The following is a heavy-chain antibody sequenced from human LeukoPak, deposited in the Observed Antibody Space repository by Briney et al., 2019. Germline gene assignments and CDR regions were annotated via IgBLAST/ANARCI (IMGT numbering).Heavy chain of an antibody. D-gene: IGHD2-2*01. J-gene: IGHJ4*02. CDR2: ISSSSSTI. CDR1: GFTFSSYS. CDR3: ARDVGGYCSSTSCYGY. Sequence: GGSLRLSCAASGFTFSSYSMNWVRQAPGKGLEWVSYISSSSSTIYYADSVKGRFTISRDNAKNSLYLQMNSLRAEDTAVYYCARDVGGYCSSTSCYGYWGQGTLVTVSS. V-gene: IGHV3-48*04.